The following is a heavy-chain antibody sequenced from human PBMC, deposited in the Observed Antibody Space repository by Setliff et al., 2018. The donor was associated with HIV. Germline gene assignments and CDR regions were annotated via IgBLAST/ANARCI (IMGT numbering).Heavy chain of an antibody. CDR2: IIPMYNIP. Sequence: EASVKVSCKASGGTFSSYVISWVRQAPGQGLEWMGMIIPMYNIPAYAQKFQGRVTFTADESTSTAYMELSSLSSEDTAVYYCARDQTGVAAAAFGGGSAWSDEGFDIWGQGTMVTVS. D-gene: IGHD6-13*01. CDR1: GGTFSSYV. CDR3: ARDQTGVAAAAFGGGSAWSDEGFDI. V-gene: IGHV1-69*13. J-gene: IGHJ3*02.